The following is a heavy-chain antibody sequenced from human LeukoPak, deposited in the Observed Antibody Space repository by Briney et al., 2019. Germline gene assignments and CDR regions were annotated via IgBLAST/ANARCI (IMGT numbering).Heavy chain of an antibody. Sequence: GGSLRLSCAASEFTFSSYTINWVRQAPGKGLEWVSSISSSSRYIYYADSRKGRFTISRDNAKNSLDLQMNSLRAEDTAVYDCARVGYSGYEDNYYYYYYMDVWGKGTTVTISS. CDR3: ARVGYSGYEDNYYYYYYMDV. CDR2: ISSSSRYI. CDR1: EFTFSSYT. V-gene: IGHV3-21*01. D-gene: IGHD5-12*01. J-gene: IGHJ6*03.